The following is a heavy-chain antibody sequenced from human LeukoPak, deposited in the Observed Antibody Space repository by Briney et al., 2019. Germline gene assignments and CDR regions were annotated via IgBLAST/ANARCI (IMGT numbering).Heavy chain of an antibody. CDR1: GDSFTSYY. J-gene: IGHJ6*02. D-gene: IGHD6-19*01. V-gene: IGHV1-46*01. CDR2: INPSGGST. Sequence: GASVKASCKASGDSFTSYYMHWVRQAPGQGLEWLGIINPSGGSTSYAQKFQGRVTMTRDTSTSTLYMELSSLRSEDTAVYYCARGATPVAGAGPYYYYGMDVWGQGTTATVSS. CDR3: ARGATPVAGAGPYYYYGMDV.